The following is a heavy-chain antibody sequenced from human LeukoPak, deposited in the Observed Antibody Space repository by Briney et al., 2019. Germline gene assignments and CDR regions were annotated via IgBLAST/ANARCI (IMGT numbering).Heavy chain of an antibody. CDR3: ARGKYCSSTSCRYIDAFDI. D-gene: IGHD2-2*01. CDR2: IIPILGIA. CDR1: GGTFSSYT. V-gene: IGHV1-69*02. Sequence: SVKVSCKASGGTFSSYTISSLRQAPGQGLEWMGRIIPILGIANYAQKFQGRVTITADKSTSTAYMELISLRSEDTAVYYCARGKYCSSTSCRYIDAFDIWGQGTMVTVSS. J-gene: IGHJ3*02.